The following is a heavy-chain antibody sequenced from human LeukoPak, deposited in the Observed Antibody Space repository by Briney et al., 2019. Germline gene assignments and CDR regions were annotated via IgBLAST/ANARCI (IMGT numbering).Heavy chain of an antibody. CDR2: ITSGTTYI. CDR1: GFTFSDYN. V-gene: IGHV3-21*01. D-gene: IGHD3-10*01. J-gene: IGHJ4*02. Sequence: GGSLRLSCAASGFTFSDYNMNWVRQSPEKGLEWVSSITSGTTYIYYADSVRGRFTLSRDNAKNSLYLQMNSLRAEDTAVYYCARESSVVRGVITDFDYWGQGTLVTVSS. CDR3: ARESSVVRGVITDFDY.